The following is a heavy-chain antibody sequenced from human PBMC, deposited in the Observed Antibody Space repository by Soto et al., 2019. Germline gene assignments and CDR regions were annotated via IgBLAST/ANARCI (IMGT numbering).Heavy chain of an antibody. CDR3: ARGERDRSDTSGRM. CDR1: GFIFSTYD. D-gene: IGHD3-22*01. Sequence: EVQLVESGGDLVNPGGSLRLSCAASGFIFSTYDINWVRQAPGKGLEWVSSISSRRSQIYYADSVKGRFTISRDNANNFLYLQMNSLRAEDTGVYYCARGERDRSDTSGRMWGQGTLVTVSA. V-gene: IGHV3-21*02. J-gene: IGHJ4*02. CDR2: ISSRRSQI.